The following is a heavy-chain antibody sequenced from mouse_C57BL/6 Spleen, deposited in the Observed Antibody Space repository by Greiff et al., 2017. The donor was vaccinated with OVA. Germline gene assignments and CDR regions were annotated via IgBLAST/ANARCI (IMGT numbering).Heavy chain of an antibody. CDR1: GFNIKDYY. V-gene: IGHV14-2*01. CDR2: IYPEDGET. CDR3: ASVWEPLSFDV. Sequence: EVQLQQSGAELVKPGASVKLSCTATGFNIKDYYMHWVKQRTEQGLEWIGRIYPEDGETKYAPKFQGKATITADTSSNTAYLQLSSLTTEDTAVYYCASVWEPLSFDVWGTGTTVTVSS. D-gene: IGHD4-1*01. J-gene: IGHJ1*03.